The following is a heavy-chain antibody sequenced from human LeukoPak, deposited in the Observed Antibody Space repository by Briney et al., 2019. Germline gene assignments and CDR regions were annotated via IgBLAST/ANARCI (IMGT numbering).Heavy chain of an antibody. J-gene: IGHJ5*02. CDR2: IYTSGST. D-gene: IGHD6-19*01. CDR1: GGSISSYY. V-gene: IGHV4-4*07. Sequence: SETLSLTCTVSGGSISSYYWSWIRQPAGKGLEWIGRIYTSGSTNYNPSLKSRVTMSVDTSKNQFSLKLSSVTAADTAVYYCARDRRYSSGYNWFDPWGQGTLVTVSS. CDR3: ARDRRYSSGYNWFDP.